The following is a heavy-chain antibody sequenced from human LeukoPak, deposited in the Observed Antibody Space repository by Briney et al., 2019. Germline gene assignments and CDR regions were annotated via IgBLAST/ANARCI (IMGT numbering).Heavy chain of an antibody. CDR2: IYYSGST. CDR1: GGSISSYY. Sequence: PSETLFLTCTVSGGSISSYYWSWIRQPPGKGLEWIGYIYYSGSTNYSPSLKSRVTISVDTSKNQFSLKLSSVTAADTAVYYCARDRRLRSQYYYYYGMDVWGQGTTVTVSS. V-gene: IGHV4-59*01. CDR3: ARDRRLRSQYYYYYGMDV. D-gene: IGHD5-12*01. J-gene: IGHJ6*02.